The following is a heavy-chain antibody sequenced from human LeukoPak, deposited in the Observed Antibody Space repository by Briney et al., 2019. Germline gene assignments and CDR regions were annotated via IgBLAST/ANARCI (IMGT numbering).Heavy chain of an antibody. CDR3: ARDGDYGDLDY. CDR2: IYYSGST. V-gene: IGHV4-59*01. J-gene: IGHJ4*02. Sequence: SETLSLTCTVSGGSISSYYWSWIRQPPGKGLGWIGYIYYSGSTNYNPSLKSRVTTSVDTSKNQFSLKLSSVTAADTAVYYCARDGDYGDLDYWGQGTLVTVSS. CDR1: GGSISSYY. D-gene: IGHD4-17*01.